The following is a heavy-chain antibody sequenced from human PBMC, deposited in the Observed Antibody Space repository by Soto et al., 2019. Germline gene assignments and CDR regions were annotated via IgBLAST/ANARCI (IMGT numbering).Heavy chain of an antibody. CDR1: GFSFSNFA. CDR2: ISGSGDKT. D-gene: IGHD6-13*01. Sequence: GGSLRLSCAASGFSFSNFAMSWVRQAPGTGLEWVSSISGSGDKTYYLDSVKGHFTISRGNSKNTLYLHMNSLGAEDTAVYFCAKDYASTWYWYFDPWGQGTLVTVSS. CDR3: AKDYASTWYWYFDP. V-gene: IGHV3-23*01. J-gene: IGHJ5*02.